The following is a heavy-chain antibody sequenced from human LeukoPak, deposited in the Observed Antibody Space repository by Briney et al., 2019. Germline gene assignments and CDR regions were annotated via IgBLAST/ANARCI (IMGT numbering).Heavy chain of an antibody. D-gene: IGHD4-23*01. CDR1: GYSISSGYY. J-gene: IGHJ5*02. V-gene: IGHV4-38-2*02. CDR2: IYHSGSA. Sequence: SETLSLTCTVCGYSISSGYYWGWMRQPPGKGLEWIGSIYHSGSAYYNPSLKSRVTISVDTSKNKFSLQLSSVAAADTAVYYCARDQLYDYGGLGPPHSNLFVPWGQGTLVTVSS. CDR3: ARDQLYDYGGLGPPHSNLFVP.